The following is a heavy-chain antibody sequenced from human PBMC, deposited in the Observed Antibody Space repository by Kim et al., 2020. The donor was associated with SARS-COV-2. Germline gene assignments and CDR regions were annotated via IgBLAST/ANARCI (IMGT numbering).Heavy chain of an antibody. Sequence: GNTKYSQKFQGRVTITRDTSASTAYMELSSLRSEDTAVYYCARWYYGMDVWGQGTTVTVSS. V-gene: IGHV1-3*01. D-gene: IGHD1-20*01. CDR3: ARWYYGMDV. CDR2: GNT. J-gene: IGHJ6*02.